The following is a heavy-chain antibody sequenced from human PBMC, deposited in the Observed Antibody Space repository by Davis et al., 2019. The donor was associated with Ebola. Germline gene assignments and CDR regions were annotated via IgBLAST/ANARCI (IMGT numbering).Heavy chain of an antibody. CDR1: GYTFTSYG. J-gene: IGHJ4*02. V-gene: IGHV1-2*04. D-gene: IGHD1-26*01. CDR2: INPNSGGA. Sequence: ASVKVSCKASGYTFTSYGISWVRQAPGQGLEWMGWINPNSGGANYAQKFQGWVTMTRDTSISTAYMELSRLRSDDTAVYYCARGGGSSKRTMGYWGQGTLVTVSS. CDR3: ARGGGSSKRTMGY.